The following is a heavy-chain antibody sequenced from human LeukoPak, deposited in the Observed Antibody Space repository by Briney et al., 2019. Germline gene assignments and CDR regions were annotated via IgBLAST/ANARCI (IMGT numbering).Heavy chain of an antibody. J-gene: IGHJ4*02. CDR2: FDPEDGET. V-gene: IGHV1-24*01. D-gene: IGHD2/OR15-2a*01. CDR1: GCTVTELS. Sequence: ASVTVSCKVSGCTVTELSMHWVRQAPGKGLGGMGGFDPEDGETIYAQKFQGRVTLTEDTSTDTAYMELSSLRSEDTAVYYCATAFSHNPHFDYWGQGTLVTVSS. CDR3: ATAFSHNPHFDY.